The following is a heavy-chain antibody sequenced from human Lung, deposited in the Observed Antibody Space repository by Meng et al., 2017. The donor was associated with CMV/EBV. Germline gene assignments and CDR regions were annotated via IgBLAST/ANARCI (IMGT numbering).Heavy chain of an antibody. CDR1: GFTFSSYS. V-gene: IGHV3-21*01. D-gene: IGHD2-2*01. CDR3: ARDAVRYCSSTSCYGPPKQQLVEYDY. CDR2: ISSSSSYI. J-gene: IGHJ4*02. Sequence: GEXXKISCAASGFTFSSYSMNWVRQAPGKGLEWVSSISSSSSYIYYADSVKGRFTISRDNAKNSLYLQMNSLRAEDTAVYYCARDAVRYCSSTSCYGPPKQQLVEYDYXGRGXLVTVSS.